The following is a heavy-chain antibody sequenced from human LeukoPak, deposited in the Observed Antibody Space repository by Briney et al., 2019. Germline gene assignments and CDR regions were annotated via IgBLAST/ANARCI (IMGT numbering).Heavy chain of an antibody. CDR3: AKSPEGYCSGGTCYLYFDY. J-gene: IGHJ4*02. Sequence: GGSLRLSCAASGFTFSTYSMNWVRQAPGKGLEWVSSISSSSSYIYYADSVKGRFTISRDNAKNSLYLQMDSLRAEDTAAFYCAKSPEGYCSGGTCYLYFDYWGQGSLVTVSS. CDR1: GFTFSTYS. D-gene: IGHD2-15*01. V-gene: IGHV3-21*06. CDR2: ISSSSSYI.